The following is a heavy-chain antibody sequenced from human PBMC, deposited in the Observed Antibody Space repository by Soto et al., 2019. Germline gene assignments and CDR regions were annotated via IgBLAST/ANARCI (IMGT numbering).Heavy chain of an antibody. CDR2: IYHSGST. D-gene: IGHD3-22*01. J-gene: IGHJ4*02. Sequence: SETLSLTCAVSGGSISSSNWWSWVRQPPGKGLEWVGEIYHSGSTNYNPSLKSRVTISVDKSKNQFSLKLSSVTAADTAVYYCAIITYYYDSSGYPFDYWGQGTLVTVSS. CDR3: AIITYYYDSSGYPFDY. CDR1: GGSISSSNW. V-gene: IGHV4-4*02.